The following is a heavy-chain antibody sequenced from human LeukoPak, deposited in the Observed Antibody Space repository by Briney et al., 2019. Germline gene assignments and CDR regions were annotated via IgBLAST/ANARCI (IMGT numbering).Heavy chain of an antibody. Sequence: SETLSLTCSVSGGSINSYYWSWIRQPPGKGLDWIGFIYYSGSTTYNPSLKSRVTISVDTSKNQFSLKLSSVTAADTAVYHCARHASDGLGTSRVFDHWGQGTLVTVSA. V-gene: IGHV4-59*01. CDR3: ARHASDGLGTSRVFDH. CDR1: GGSINSYY. D-gene: IGHD3-10*01. J-gene: IGHJ4*02. CDR2: IYYSGST.